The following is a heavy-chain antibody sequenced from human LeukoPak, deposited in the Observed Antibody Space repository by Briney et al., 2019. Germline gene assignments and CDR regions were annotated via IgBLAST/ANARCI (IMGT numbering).Heavy chain of an antibody. CDR3: ARDQDIVVVPGLDY. CDR2: ISSSGSTI. Sequence: GGSLRLSCAASGFTFSGYWMSWIRQAPGKGLEWVSYISSSGSTIYYADSVKGRFTISRDSAKNSLYLQMNSLRAEDTAVYYCARDQDIVVVPGLDYWGQGTLVTVSS. V-gene: IGHV3-11*01. CDR1: GFTFSGYW. J-gene: IGHJ4*02. D-gene: IGHD2-2*01.